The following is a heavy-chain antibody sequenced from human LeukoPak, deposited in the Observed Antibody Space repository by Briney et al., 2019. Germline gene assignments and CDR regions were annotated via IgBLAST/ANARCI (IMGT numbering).Heavy chain of an antibody. J-gene: IGHJ4*02. V-gene: IGHV1-18*01. CDR2: ISTSTGDT. Sequence: EASVKVSCKTSGYSFILYGIGWVRQAPGQGPEWMGWISTSTGDTKYTQKFQGRVTLTTDTSPSTAYMELSSLRSDDTAVYYCARDDNYGIFVNVDYWGQGTLVTVSS. D-gene: IGHD4-11*01. CDR3: ARDDNYGIFVNVDY. CDR1: GYSFILYG.